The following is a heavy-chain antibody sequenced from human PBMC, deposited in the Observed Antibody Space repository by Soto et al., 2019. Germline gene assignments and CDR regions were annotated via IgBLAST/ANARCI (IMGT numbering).Heavy chain of an antibody. Sequence: GGSLRLSCAASGFTFSSYAMSWVRKAPGKGLEWVSAISGSGGSTYYADSVKGRFTISRDNSKNTLYLQMNSLRAEDTAVYYCATRMTQSYYDFWSGYSNLFDYWGQGTLVTVSS. D-gene: IGHD3-3*01. V-gene: IGHV3-23*01. CDR1: GFTFSSYA. CDR2: ISGSGGST. J-gene: IGHJ4*02. CDR3: ATRMTQSYYDFWSGYSNLFDY.